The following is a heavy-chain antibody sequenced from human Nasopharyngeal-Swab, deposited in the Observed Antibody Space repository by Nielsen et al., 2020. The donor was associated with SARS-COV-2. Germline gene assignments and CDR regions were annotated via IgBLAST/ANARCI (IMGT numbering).Heavy chain of an antibody. D-gene: IGHD3-10*01. J-gene: IGHJ6*02. Sequence: ASVKVSCKASGYTFTSYYMHWVRQAPGQGLEWMGIINPSGGSTSYAQKFQGRVTMTRDTSTSTVYMELSSLRSEDTAGYYCARAGALTMVRGLHRANEYGMDVWGQGTTVTVSS. CDR2: INPSGGST. CDR3: ARAGALTMVRGLHRANEYGMDV. CDR1: GYTFTSYY. V-gene: IGHV1-46*01.